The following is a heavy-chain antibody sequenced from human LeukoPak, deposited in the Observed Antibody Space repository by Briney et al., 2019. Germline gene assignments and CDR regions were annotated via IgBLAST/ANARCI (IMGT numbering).Heavy chain of an antibody. D-gene: IGHD6-13*01. J-gene: IGHJ4*02. CDR2: IYYSGST. V-gene: IGHV4-39*06. Sequence: PSETLSLTCTVSGGSISSSSYYWGWIRQPPGKGLEWIGSIYYSGSTYYNPSLKSRVTISVDTSKNQFPLKLSSVTAADTAVYYCARLAGFYSSSWYTLAFDYWGQGTLVTVSS. CDR1: GGSISSSSYY. CDR3: ARLAGFYSSSWYTLAFDY.